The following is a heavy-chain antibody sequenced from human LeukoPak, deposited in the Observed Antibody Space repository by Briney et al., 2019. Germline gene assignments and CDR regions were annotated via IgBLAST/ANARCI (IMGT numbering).Heavy chain of an antibody. V-gene: IGHV3-74*01. CDR3: ARDNRGSYYDGY. CDR1: GFTFNSYW. Sequence: GGSLRLSCAASGFTFNSYWMHWVRQAPGKGLVWVSRINSDESGTSYADSAKGRFTISRDNAKNTLYLQMNSLRAEDTAVYYCARDNRGSYYDGYWGQGTLVTVSS. J-gene: IGHJ4*02. CDR2: INSDESGT. D-gene: IGHD1-26*01.